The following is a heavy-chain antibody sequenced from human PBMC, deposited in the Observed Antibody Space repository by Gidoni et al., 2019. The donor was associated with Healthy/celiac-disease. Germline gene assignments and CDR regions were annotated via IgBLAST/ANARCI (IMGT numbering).Heavy chain of an antibody. Sequence: EVQLVESGGGLVKPGGSLRLPCAASGFTFSSYRMNWVRQAPGKGPEWVSSISSSSSYIYYADSVKGRFTISRDNAKNSLYLQMNSLRAEDTAVYYCAREGYDFWSGYYYYYGMDVWGQGTTVTVSS. J-gene: IGHJ6*02. CDR2: ISSSSSYI. V-gene: IGHV3-21*01. D-gene: IGHD3-3*01. CDR1: GFTFSSYR. CDR3: AREGYDFWSGYYYYYGMDV.